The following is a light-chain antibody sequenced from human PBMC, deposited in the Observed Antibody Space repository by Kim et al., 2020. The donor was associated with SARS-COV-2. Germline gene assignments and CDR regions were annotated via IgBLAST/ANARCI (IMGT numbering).Light chain of an antibody. CDR1: TTDH. J-gene: IGLJ2*01. Sequence: SRSPGQSITISCTVTTTDHVSWYQQYPGKAPKLMIYDVYKWPSGVSHRFSGSKSDNTAALTISGLQADDEAAYYCSSYTRTHTLLFGGGTKVTVL. V-gene: IGLV2-14*02. CDR2: DVY. CDR3: SSYTRTHTLL.